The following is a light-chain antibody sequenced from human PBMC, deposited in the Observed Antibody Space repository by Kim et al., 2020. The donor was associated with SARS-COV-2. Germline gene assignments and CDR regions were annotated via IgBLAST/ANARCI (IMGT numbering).Light chain of an antibody. J-gene: IGKJ2*01. Sequence: RGKRARLPCRASQSCSSYLAWYQQKPGQAPRLLIYDASNRATGIPARFSGSGSGTDFTLTISRLEPEDFAVYYCQQRSNWPPGYTFGQGTKLEI. CDR2: DAS. CDR3: QQRSNWPPGYT. CDR1: QSCSSY. V-gene: IGKV3-11*01.